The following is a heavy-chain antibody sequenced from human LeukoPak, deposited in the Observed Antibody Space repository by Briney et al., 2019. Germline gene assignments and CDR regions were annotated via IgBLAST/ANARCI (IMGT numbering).Heavy chain of an antibody. J-gene: IGHJ6*03. CDR3: AKGPSDDIVVVPAAPWLLGYYYMDV. CDR2: IRYDGSNK. Sequence: PGRSLRLSCAASGFTFSSYGMHWVRQAPGKGLEWVAFIRYDGSNKYYADSVKGRFTISRDNSKNTLYLQMNSLRAEDTAVYYCAKGPSDDIVVVPAAPWLLGYYYMDVWGKGTTVTVSS. D-gene: IGHD2-2*01. V-gene: IGHV3-30*02. CDR1: GFTFSSYG.